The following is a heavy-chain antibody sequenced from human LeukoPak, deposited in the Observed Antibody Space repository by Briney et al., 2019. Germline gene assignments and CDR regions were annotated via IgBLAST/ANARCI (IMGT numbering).Heavy chain of an antibody. Sequence: SETLSLTCAVSGGSIGSGGYSWSWIRQPPGKGLEWIGYIYHSGSTYYNPSLKSRVTISVDRSKNQFSLKLSSVTAADTAVYYCARSGGPPTVAAYFDYWGQGTLVTVSS. CDR2: IYHSGST. CDR3: ARSGGPPTVAAYFDY. D-gene: IGHD3-10*01. CDR1: GGSIGSGGYS. J-gene: IGHJ4*02. V-gene: IGHV4-30-2*01.